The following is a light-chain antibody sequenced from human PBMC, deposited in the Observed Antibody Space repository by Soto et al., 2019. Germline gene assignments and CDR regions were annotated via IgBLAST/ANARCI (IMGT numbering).Light chain of an antibody. CDR1: SSNIGAGYG. CDR2: GDS. J-gene: IGLJ2*01. Sequence: QSVLTQPPSVSGAPGPRVTISCTGSSSNIGAGYGVHWYIQLPGTAPKLLVYGDSTRPSGVPDRFSGSKSDTSASLAITGLQAEDEADYYCQSYDSSLSGVIFGGGTKLTVL. V-gene: IGLV1-40*01. CDR3: QSYDSSLSGVI.